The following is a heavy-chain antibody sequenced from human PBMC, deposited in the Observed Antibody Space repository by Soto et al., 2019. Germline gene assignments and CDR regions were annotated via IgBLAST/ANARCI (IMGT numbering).Heavy chain of an antibody. CDR1: GFVFKNFG. J-gene: IGHJ4*02. D-gene: IGHD2-21*02. CDR3: AKERSAGCGGDCPLDS. CDR2: TSYDGSET. Sequence: QVQLVESGGGVVQPGRSLRLSCVASGFVFKNFGMHWVRQAPGEGLEWLTVTSYDGSETFYADSVKGRFTVSRDNSKXXLYLQINSPTVGDTAVYYCAKERSAGCGGDCPLDSWGQGIPVTVSS. V-gene: IGHV3-30*18.